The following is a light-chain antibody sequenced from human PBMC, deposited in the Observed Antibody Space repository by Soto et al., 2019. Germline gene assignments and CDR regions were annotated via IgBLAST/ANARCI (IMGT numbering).Light chain of an antibody. Sequence: QSALTQPPSVSGAPGQRVTISCTGSSSNIGAGYDVHWYQQLPGTAPKLLIYGNSNRPSGVPDRLSGSKSGTSASLAITGLQAEDEADFYCQSHDSSLSAYVFGTGTKVTVL. CDR3: QSHDSSLSAYV. CDR1: SSNIGAGYD. V-gene: IGLV1-40*01. CDR2: GNS. J-gene: IGLJ1*01.